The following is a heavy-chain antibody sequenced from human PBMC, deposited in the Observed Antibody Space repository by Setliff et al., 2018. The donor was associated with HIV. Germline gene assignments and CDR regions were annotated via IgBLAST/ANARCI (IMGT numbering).Heavy chain of an antibody. D-gene: IGHD2-15*01. CDR1: DFTFKNAW. J-gene: IGHJ6*04. CDR3: ITDPEGTVVVKE. Sequence: GGSLRLSCATADFTFKNAWMTWVRQAPGKGLEWVGRIKSETDGGTTDYAAPVKGRFTVSRDDASETVYLQMTSLKREDSGVYYCITDPEGTVVVKEWGKGTTVTAPQ. CDR2: IKSETDGGTT. V-gene: IGHV3-15*05.